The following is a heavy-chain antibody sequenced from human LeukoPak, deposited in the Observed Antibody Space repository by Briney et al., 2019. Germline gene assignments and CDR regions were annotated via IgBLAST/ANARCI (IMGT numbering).Heavy chain of an antibody. CDR3: AKDWNSATTGLTY. J-gene: IGHJ4*02. CDR1: GFTFNSHA. D-gene: IGHD1-1*01. Sequence: PGGSLRLSCAASGFTFNSHAMTWVRQAPGKGLEWVSSIRGGSSKTFYADSVEGRFTMLRDNSKKTVYLQMNSLRVDDTAVYYCAKDWNSATTGLTYWGQGTLVTVSS. CDR2: IRGGSSKT. V-gene: IGHV3-23*01.